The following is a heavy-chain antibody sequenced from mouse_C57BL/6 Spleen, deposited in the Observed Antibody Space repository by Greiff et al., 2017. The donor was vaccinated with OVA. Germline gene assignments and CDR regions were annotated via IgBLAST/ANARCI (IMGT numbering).Heavy chain of an antibody. CDR3: ARSPSYCSRNYAMDY. Sequence: QVQLQQPGAELVKPGASVKMSCKASGYTFTSYWMQWVKQRPGQGLEWIGEIDPADSYTNYNQKFTGKTTLTVDTSSSTAYIPLSSLTSEDSAVYYGARSPSYCSRNYAMDYWGQGTSVTVSS. J-gene: IGHJ4*01. CDR1: GYTFTSYW. V-gene: IGHV1-50*01. CDR2: IDPADSYT. D-gene: IGHD1-1*01.